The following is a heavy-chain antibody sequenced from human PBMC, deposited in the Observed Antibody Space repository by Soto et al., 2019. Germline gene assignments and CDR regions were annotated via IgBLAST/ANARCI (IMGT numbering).Heavy chain of an antibody. Sequence: PSETLSLTCTVSNGSISPNYWSWIRQPPGKGLEWIGYIYYAGTTTYNPSLQSRVSISVDTSKNEVSLKLTSVTAADTAVYFCARLGAYYSYYFDYWGQGTLVTVSS. D-gene: IGHD3-22*01. J-gene: IGHJ4*02. CDR1: NGSISPNY. V-gene: IGHV4-59*08. CDR3: ARLGAYYSYYFDY. CDR2: IYYAGTT.